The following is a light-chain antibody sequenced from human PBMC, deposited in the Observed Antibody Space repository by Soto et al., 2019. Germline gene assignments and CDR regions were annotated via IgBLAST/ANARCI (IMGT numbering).Light chain of an antibody. J-gene: IGLJ2*01. Sequence: QSVLTQPASVSGSPGQSITISCTGTSSDVGSYNLVSWYQQHPGKAPKLMIYEGSKRPSGVSNRFSGSKSGNTASLTISGLQAEEEADYYCSSYAGSSTPVFGGGTKVTVL. CDR2: EGS. CDR3: SSYAGSSTPV. CDR1: SSDVGSYNL. V-gene: IGLV2-23*01.